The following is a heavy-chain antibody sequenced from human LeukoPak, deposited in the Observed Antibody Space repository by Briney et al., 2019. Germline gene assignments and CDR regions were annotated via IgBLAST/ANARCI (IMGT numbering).Heavy chain of an antibody. CDR2: INAYNGDT. CDR1: NYTFTSYG. D-gene: IGHD1-1*01. Sequence: ASVKVSCKASNYTFTSYGISWVRQAPGQGLEWMAWINAYNGDTNYAQKFQGRVTLTTDTSTSTAYMELRSLRPEDTAVYYCAKGGSNNWSFDNWGQGTLVTVSS. CDR3: AKGGSNNWSFDN. J-gene: IGHJ4*02. V-gene: IGHV1-18*01.